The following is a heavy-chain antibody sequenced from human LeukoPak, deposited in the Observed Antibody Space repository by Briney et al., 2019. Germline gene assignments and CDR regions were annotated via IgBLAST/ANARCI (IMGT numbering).Heavy chain of an antibody. D-gene: IGHD3-16*01. CDR3: ARELTYYYDH. Sequence: GGSLRFXCAASGFTFSNYWMNWVRQAPGKGLEWVANIKPDGSAKYYVDSVKGRFTISRDNAKNSLYLQVNSLTAEDTAVYYCARELTYYYDHWGLGTLITVSS. CDR2: IKPDGSAK. V-gene: IGHV3-7*01. J-gene: IGHJ4*02. CDR1: GFTFSNYW.